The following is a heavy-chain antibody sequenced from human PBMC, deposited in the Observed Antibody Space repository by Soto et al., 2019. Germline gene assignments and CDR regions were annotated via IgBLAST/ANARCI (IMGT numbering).Heavy chain of an antibody. CDR1: GFTFSSYE. D-gene: IGHD3-22*01. CDR2: ISSSGSII. J-gene: IGHJ6*02. CDR3: ARLRVYGYDSSGYPYYYYGMDV. V-gene: IGHV3-48*03. Sequence: EVQLVESGGGLVQPGGSLRLSCAASGFTFSSYEMNWVRQAPGKGLEWVSYISSSGSIIFYADSVKGRFTVSRDNAKNSLYLQMNSLRAEDTAVYYCARLRVYGYDSSGYPYYYYGMDVWGQGTTVTVSS.